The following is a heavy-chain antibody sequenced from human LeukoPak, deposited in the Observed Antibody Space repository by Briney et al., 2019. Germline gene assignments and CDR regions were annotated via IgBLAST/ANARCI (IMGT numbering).Heavy chain of an antibody. CDR1: GFTFSSYG. CDR3: ARDHYDSSGYYYGFHYGMDV. CDR2: IWHDGSNK. J-gene: IGHJ6*02. D-gene: IGHD3-22*01. V-gene: IGHV3-33*01. Sequence: PGGSLRLSCAASGFTFSSYGMHWVRQAPGKGLEWVAVIWHDGSNKYYADSVKGRFTISRDNSKNTLYLQMNSLRAEDTAVYYCARDHYDSSGYYYGFHYGMDVWGQGTTVTVSS.